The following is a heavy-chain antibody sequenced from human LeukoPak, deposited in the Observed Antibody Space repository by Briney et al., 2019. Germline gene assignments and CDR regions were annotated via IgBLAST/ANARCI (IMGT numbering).Heavy chain of an antibody. J-gene: IGHJ3*02. CDR2: IKQDGSEK. Sequence: GGSLRLSCAASGFTFSSYWMSWVRQAPGKGLEWVANIKQDGSEKYYVDSVKGRFTVSRDNAKNTLYLQMNSLRAEDTAVYYCAKGDSSSWYVHAFDIWGQGTMVTVSS. CDR1: GFTFSSYW. D-gene: IGHD6-13*01. V-gene: IGHV3-7*01. CDR3: AKGDSSSWYVHAFDI.